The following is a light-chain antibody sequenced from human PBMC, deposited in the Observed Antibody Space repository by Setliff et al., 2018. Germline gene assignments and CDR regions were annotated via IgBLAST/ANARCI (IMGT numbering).Light chain of an antibody. CDR2: DAN. CDR3: SSYTRSDTYV. Sequence: QSALTQPASVSGSLGQSITISCTGTSSDIGGDNYVSWYQQFPGKAPQLIISDANYRPSGVSHRFSGSKSGYTASLTISGLQPDDEADYYCSSYTRSDTYVFGGGTRSPS. J-gene: IGLJ1*01. V-gene: IGLV2-14*03. CDR1: SSDIGGDNY.